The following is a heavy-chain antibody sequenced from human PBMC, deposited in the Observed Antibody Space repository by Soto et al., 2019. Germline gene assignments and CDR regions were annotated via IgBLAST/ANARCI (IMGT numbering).Heavy chain of an antibody. Sequence: GGSLRLSCVASGFTFSSYGMHWVRQAPGKGLEWVSIISYDGSNTYYTDSVKGRLTISRDNSKNTLYLQMNSLRAEDTAVYYCAKGSSGWYFSGRNTYFDYWGPGTLVTVSS. CDR1: GFTFSSYG. V-gene: IGHV3-30*18. D-gene: IGHD6-19*01. CDR2: ISYDGSNT. CDR3: AKGSSGWYFSGRNTYFDY. J-gene: IGHJ4*02.